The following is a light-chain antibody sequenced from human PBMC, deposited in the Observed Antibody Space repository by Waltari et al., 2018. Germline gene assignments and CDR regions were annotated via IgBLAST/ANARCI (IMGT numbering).Light chain of an antibody. Sequence: QSALTQPASVSGSPGQSITISCIGDSSDVGTYNLVSWFQKHPNEAPKVILYEGNKRPSGMSDRFSGSKSGNTAYLTISGLQPEDEGDYYCCSCAHSPFEVVFGGGTKLTVL. J-gene: IGLJ2*01. CDR3: CSCAHSPFEVV. CDR2: EGN. CDR1: SSDVGTYNL. V-gene: IGLV2-23*01.